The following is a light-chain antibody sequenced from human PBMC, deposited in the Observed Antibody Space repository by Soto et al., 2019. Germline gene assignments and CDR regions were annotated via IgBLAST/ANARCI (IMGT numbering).Light chain of an antibody. J-gene: IGKJ1*01. V-gene: IGKV3-15*01. CDR2: GAS. CDR1: RSVRSD. CDR3: PLYNTLPQP. Sequence: EILITQSPAPLSVSPVERATLSFRGSRSVRSDLAWYQQKLGQAPRLLIFGASTRATGIPARFSGSGSGTEFALTIRCLQSEDFAGYYCPLYNTLPQPFGQGTKVDIK.